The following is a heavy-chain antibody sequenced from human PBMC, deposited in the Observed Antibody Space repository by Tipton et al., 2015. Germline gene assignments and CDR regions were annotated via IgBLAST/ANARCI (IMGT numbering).Heavy chain of an antibody. CDR2: IYYSGTT. D-gene: IGHD3-10*01. V-gene: IGHV4-39*01. J-gene: IGHJ3*02. CDR3: ARPRGPMIREAFDI. CDR1: GGSLSGYS. Sequence: TLSLTCAVYGGSLSGYSWGWIRQPPGKGLEWIGSIYYSGTTYYNPSLKSRVTISVDTSKNQFSLNLSSLTAADTAIYYCARPRGPMIREAFDIWGQGTMVTVSS.